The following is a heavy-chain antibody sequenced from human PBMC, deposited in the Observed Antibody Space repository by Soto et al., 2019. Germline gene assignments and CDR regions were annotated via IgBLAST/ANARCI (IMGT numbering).Heavy chain of an antibody. D-gene: IGHD3-10*01. V-gene: IGHV1-18*01. J-gene: IGHJ3*02. Sequence: QVKLVQSGVEVKKPGASVKVSCKASGYTFNSYGISWVRQAPGQGLEWVGWISTSNGNTDYAQKLQGRVTVTTDTSTSTAYMELRSLRSDDTAVYYCARGWFGMSGDDAFDIWGQGTMVTVSS. CDR2: ISTSNGNT. CDR3: ARGWFGMSGDDAFDI. CDR1: GYTFNSYG.